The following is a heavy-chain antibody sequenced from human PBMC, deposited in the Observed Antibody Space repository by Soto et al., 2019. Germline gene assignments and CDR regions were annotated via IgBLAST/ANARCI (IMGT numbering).Heavy chain of an antibody. CDR2: IIPILGIE. V-gene: IGHV1-69*02. J-gene: IGHJ6*03. D-gene: IGHD3-10*01. CDR1: GGTFSNYT. CDR3: AKVSEMGSVAEGYYYYMDV. Sequence: QVQLVHSGAEVQKPGSSVKVSCKASGGTFSNYTISWVRQAPGQGLEWMGRIIPILGIENYAQKFQGRVKIPADKSTNTADMALRSLRSEDTAMYYCAKVSEMGSVAEGYYYYMDVWGKGTTVTVAS.